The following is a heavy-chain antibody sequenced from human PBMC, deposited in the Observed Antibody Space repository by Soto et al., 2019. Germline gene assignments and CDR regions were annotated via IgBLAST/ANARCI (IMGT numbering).Heavy chain of an antibody. CDR1: GYTLNIYA. Sequence: QVHLVQSGADVKKPGASVKVSCKTSGYTLNIYATHWVRQAPGQRPEWMGYISSGNKQISGNFQGRRTLTRDTSARTVHMELSNLKSEDTAVYFCARAPGAAWIQLKFDHWGQGPPVIVSS. D-gene: IGHD5-18*01. CDR2: ISSGNK. CDR3: ARAPGAAWIQLKFDH. J-gene: IGHJ4*02. V-gene: IGHV1-3*01.